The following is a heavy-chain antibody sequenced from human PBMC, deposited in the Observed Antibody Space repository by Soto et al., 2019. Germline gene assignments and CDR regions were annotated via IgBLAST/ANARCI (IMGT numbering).Heavy chain of an antibody. D-gene: IGHD2-15*01. V-gene: IGHV1-24*01. CDR1: GYTLTELS. CDR3: ATPSTDIVVVVAFDAFDI. J-gene: IGHJ3*02. Sequence: GASVKVSCKVSGYTLTELSMHWVRQAPGKGLEWMGGFDPEDGETIYAQKFQGRVTMTEDTSTDTAYMELSSLRSEDTAVYYCATPSTDIVVVVAFDAFDIWGQGTMVT. CDR2: FDPEDGET.